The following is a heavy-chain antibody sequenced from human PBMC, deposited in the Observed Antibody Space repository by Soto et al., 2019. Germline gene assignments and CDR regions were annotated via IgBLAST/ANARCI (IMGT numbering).Heavy chain of an antibody. CDR3: ARGDGDTLDY. CDR2: INAYVGET. V-gene: IGHV1-18*01. J-gene: IGHJ4*02. Sequence: QVQLVQSGAEVKKAGTSVKVSCKASGYTFTHYGITWVRQAPGQGLEWTGWINAYVGETKSAQKYQGRITVTMDTSTNTAYLELRSLSSDDTAVYYCARGDGDTLDYWGQGTLVRVSA. CDR1: GYTFTHYG.